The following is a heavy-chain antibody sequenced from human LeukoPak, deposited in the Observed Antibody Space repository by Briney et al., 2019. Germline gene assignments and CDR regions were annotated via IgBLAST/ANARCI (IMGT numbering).Heavy chain of an antibody. CDR1: GYTFTGYC. V-gene: IGHV1-2*06. CDR3: ARDSIVVGSIDY. Sequence: ASVKVSCKASGYTFTGYCMHWVRQAPGQGLEWMGRINPNSGGTNYAQKFQGRVTMTRDTSISTAYMELSRLRSDDTAVYYCARDSIVVGSIDYWGQGTLVTVSS. J-gene: IGHJ4*02. CDR2: INPNSGGT. D-gene: IGHD3-22*01.